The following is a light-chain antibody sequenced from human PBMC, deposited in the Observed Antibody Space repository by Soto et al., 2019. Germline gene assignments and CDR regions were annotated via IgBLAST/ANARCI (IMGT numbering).Light chain of an antibody. CDR2: GAS. Sequence: EILVTQSPATLSVSPGERVTLSCRASQSISSKLAWYQQRPGQAPRLLIYGASTRATGIPSRFSGSGSGTDFTLTISSLQSEDFAFYYCQQYNNWTFGQGTKVDI. CDR1: QSISSK. J-gene: IGKJ1*01. V-gene: IGKV3-15*01. CDR3: QQYNNWT.